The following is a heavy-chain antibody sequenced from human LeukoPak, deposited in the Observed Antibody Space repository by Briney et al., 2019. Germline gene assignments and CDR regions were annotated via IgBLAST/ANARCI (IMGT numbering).Heavy chain of an antibody. CDR3: ARDCSSTGCYFFDY. CDR2: INPNSGGT. D-gene: IGHD2-2*01. Sequence: ASVKVSCKASGYTFTGYYMHWVRQAPGQGLEWMGWINPNSGGTNYAQKFQGRVTMTRDTSISTAYMELSRLRSDDTAVYYCARDCSSTGCYFFDYWGQGTLVTVSS. V-gene: IGHV1-2*02. CDR1: GYTFTGYY. J-gene: IGHJ4*02.